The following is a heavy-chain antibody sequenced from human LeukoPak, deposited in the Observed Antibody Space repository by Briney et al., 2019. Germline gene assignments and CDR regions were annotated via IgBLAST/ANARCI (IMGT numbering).Heavy chain of an antibody. CDR3: ARGSSYGFSMGY. Sequence: ASVKVSCKASGYSFADYYMHWVRQAPGQGLEWMGWISTYNGDTNYAQKLQGRVTMTTDTSTSTAYMELRSLRSDDTAVYYCARGSSYGFSMGYWGQGTLVIVSS. J-gene: IGHJ4*02. CDR1: GYSFADYY. V-gene: IGHV1-18*04. CDR2: ISTYNGDT. D-gene: IGHD5-18*01.